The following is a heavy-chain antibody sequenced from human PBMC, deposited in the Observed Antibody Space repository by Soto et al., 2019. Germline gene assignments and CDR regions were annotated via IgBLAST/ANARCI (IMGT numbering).Heavy chain of an antibody. J-gene: IGHJ4*02. CDR1: GGSISSSSYY. D-gene: IGHD3-10*01. Sequence: SETLSLTCTVSGGSISSSSYYWGWIRQPPGKGLEWIGSIYYSGSTYYNPSLKSRVTISVDTSKNQFSLKLSSVTAADTAVYYCARLGGASDGSGPLYYFDYWGQGTLVTVSS. V-gene: IGHV4-39*01. CDR2: IYYSGST. CDR3: ARLGGASDGSGPLYYFDY.